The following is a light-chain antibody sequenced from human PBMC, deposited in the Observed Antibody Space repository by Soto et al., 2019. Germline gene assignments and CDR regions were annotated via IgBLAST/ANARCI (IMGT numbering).Light chain of an antibody. V-gene: IGLV2-14*01. J-gene: IGLJ2*01. CDR3: SSYTTIKTVV. CDR2: EVS. Sequence: QSVLTQPASVSGSPGQSITISCTGTSSDIGTYKYVFWFQHHPGKAPKLIIFEVSNRPSGVSDRFFGFKSANTAYLTISGVQPEDEADYHCSSYTTIKTVVFGGGTKVTVL. CDR1: SSDIGTYKY.